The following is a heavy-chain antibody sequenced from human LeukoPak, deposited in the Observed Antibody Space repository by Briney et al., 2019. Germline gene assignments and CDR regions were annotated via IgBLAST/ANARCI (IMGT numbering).Heavy chain of an antibody. Sequence: PGGSLRLSCAASGFTFSSYSMNWVRQAPGKGLEWVSSISSSSSYIYYADSVKGRFTISRDNAKNSLYLQMNSLRAEDTAVYYCASGEQLVYASHFDYWGQGTLVTVSS. CDR2: ISSSSSYI. CDR1: GFTFSSYS. CDR3: ASGEQLVYASHFDY. J-gene: IGHJ4*02. V-gene: IGHV3-21*01. D-gene: IGHD6-13*01.